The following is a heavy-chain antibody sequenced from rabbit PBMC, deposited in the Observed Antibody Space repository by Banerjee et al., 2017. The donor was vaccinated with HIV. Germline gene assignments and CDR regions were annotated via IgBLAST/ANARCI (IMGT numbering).Heavy chain of an antibody. CDR3: ARDDSDAWGDFKL. Sequence: QEQLEESGGGLVKPEGSLTLTCTASGFSFSSSYWICWVRQAPGKGLEWIACIDAGSSDNTYYASWAKGRFTISKTSNTVDLKMTSLTAADTATYFCARDDSDAWGDFKLWGPGTLVTVS. CDR1: GFSFSSSYW. D-gene: IGHD4-1*01. V-gene: IGHV1S45*01. J-gene: IGHJ4*01. CDR2: IDAGSSDNT.